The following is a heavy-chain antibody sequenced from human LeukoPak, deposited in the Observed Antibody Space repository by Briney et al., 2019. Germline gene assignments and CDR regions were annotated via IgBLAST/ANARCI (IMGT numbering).Heavy chain of an antibody. CDR2: INHSGST. J-gene: IGHJ6*03. Sequence: SETLSLTCAVYGGSFSGYYWSWIRQPPGKGLEWIGEINHSGSTNYNPSLKSRVTISVDTSKNQFSLKLSSVTAADTAVYYCARSMYYYYYYTDVWGKGTTVTVSS. CDR3: ARSMYYYYYYTDV. V-gene: IGHV4-34*01. CDR1: GGSFSGYY. D-gene: IGHD2/OR15-2a*01.